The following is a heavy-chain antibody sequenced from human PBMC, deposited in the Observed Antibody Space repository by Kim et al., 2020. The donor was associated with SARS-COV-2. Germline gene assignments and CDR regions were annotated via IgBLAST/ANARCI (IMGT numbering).Heavy chain of an antibody. J-gene: IGHJ6*02. D-gene: IGHD6-13*01. V-gene: IGHV3-74*01. CDR3: ARDPIVAGGTSMDV. Sequence: TCAQSVKGRCTLSRDNAKNTLYLQMNSLRADDTAVYYCARDPIVAGGTSMDVWGQGTTVTVSS.